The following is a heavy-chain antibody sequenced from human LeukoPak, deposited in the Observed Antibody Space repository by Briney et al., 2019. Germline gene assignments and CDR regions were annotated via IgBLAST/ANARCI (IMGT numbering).Heavy chain of an antibody. CDR1: GFTFSSYS. CDR2: ISSSSSTI. CDR3: ANYGPDSSGWYVARFDY. D-gene: IGHD6-19*01. Sequence: GGSLRLSCAASGFTFSSYSMNWVRQAPGKGLEWVSYISSSSSTIYYADSVKGRFTISRDNSKNTLYLQMNSLRAEDTAVYYCANYGPDSSGWYVARFDYWGQGTLVTVSS. J-gene: IGHJ4*02. V-gene: IGHV3-48*01.